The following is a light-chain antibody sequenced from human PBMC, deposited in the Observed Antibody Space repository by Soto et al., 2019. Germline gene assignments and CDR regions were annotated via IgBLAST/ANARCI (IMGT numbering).Light chain of an antibody. CDR2: GAS. J-gene: IGKJ5*01. V-gene: IGKV3-20*01. CDR3: QQYGSSLSIT. Sequence: IVDKKSPCTVSWSKWERATISCLASQSVSSSYLAWYQQKPGQAPRLLIFGASNRATAIPDRFSGSGSGTDFTLTISRLEPEDFAVYYCQQYGSSLSITFGQGTRLDIK. CDR1: QSVSSSY.